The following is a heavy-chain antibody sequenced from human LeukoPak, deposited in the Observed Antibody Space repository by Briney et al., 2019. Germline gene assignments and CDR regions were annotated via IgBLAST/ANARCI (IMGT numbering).Heavy chain of an antibody. J-gene: IGHJ4*02. CDR1: GGSISSGGYY. Sequence: SETLSLTCAVSGGSISSGGYYWSWIRQPAGKGLEWIGRIYTSGSTNYNPSLKSRVTISIDTSKNQFSLKLSSVTAADTAVYYCARMFRAHYYDSSGVFDYWGQGTLVTVSP. D-gene: IGHD3-22*01. CDR3: ARMFRAHYYDSSGVFDY. CDR2: IYTSGST. V-gene: IGHV4-61*02.